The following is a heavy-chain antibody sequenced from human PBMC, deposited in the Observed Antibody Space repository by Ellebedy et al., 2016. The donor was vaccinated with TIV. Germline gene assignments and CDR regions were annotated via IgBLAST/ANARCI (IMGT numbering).Heavy chain of an antibody. V-gene: IGHV4-39*01. Sequence: PSETLPLTCTVSGGSIRRSSYYWGWIRQPPGKGLEWIGNIYYSGSTDYNPSLKSRVTIFVDTSKNQFSLKLRSVTAADTAVYYCARNPPTYNWVDSWGQGTLVTVSS. CDR2: IYYSGST. CDR3: ARNPPTYNWVDS. J-gene: IGHJ5*01. CDR1: GGSIRRSSYY.